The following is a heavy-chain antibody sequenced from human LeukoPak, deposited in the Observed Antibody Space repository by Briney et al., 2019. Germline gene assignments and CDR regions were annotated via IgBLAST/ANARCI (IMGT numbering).Heavy chain of an antibody. D-gene: IGHD2-15*01. J-gene: IGHJ5*02. Sequence: SETLSLTCTVSGGSISSYYWSWIRQPAGKGLEWIGRIYSSGSTNYNPSLKSRVTISVDTSKNQFSLKLSSVTAADTAVYYCARSPLLGYCSGGSCNWFDPWGQGTLVTVSS. V-gene: IGHV4-4*07. CDR1: GGSISSYY. CDR3: ARSPLLGYCSGGSCNWFDP. CDR2: IYSSGST.